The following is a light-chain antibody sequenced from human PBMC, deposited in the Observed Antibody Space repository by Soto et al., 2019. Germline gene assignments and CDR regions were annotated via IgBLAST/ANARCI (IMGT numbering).Light chain of an antibody. Sequence: EIVMTQSPATVSVSPGERATLSCRASQDIRSHLAWYQQKPGQAPRLLIFDASSRATGIPDRFSGSGSGTEFTLTISSLQSEDFAVYYCQQYNSWPLTFGGGTKVDIK. CDR3: QQYNSWPLT. J-gene: IGKJ4*01. V-gene: IGKV3D-15*01. CDR1: QDIRSH. CDR2: DAS.